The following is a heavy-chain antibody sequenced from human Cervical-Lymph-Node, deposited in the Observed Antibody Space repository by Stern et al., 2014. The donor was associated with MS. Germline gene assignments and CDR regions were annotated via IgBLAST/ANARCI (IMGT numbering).Heavy chain of an antibody. D-gene: IGHD3-10*01. J-gene: IGHJ4*02. V-gene: IGHV5-51*01. CDR3: TRQGGPGYYGSGSHDY. CDR2: ISPGASNT. Sequence: EVQLVESGAEVKKPGESLKISCKGSGYSFTSYWIGWVRQMPGKGLEWMGIISPGASNTRYSPSFQGQVTISADKSISTAYLQWSSLKASDTAMYYCTRQGGPGYYGSGSHDYWGQGTLVTVSS. CDR1: GYSFTSYW.